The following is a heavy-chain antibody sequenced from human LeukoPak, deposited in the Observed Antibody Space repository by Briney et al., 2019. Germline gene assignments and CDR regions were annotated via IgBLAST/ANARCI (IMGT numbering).Heavy chain of an antibody. CDR2: IAGSGIST. J-gene: IGHJ4*02. V-gene: IGHV3-23*01. Sequence: PGGSLRLSCAASGFSFNDAWMNWVRQAPGKGLEWVAAIAGSGISTYYADSVKGRFTVSRDNSKNTLYLQMNSLRAEDTALYYCAKDRDRITMVRGPFDYWGQGTLVTVSS. CDR3: AKDRDRITMVRGPFDY. D-gene: IGHD3-10*01. CDR1: GFSFNDAW.